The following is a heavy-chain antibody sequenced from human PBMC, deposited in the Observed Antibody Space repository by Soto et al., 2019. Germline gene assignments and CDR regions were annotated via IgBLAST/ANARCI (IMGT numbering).Heavy chain of an antibody. Sequence: EVQLVESGGALVQTGGSLRLSCAASGFTLSAYWMSWVRQAPGKGLEWVANIKQAGSEKYSVDSVNGRFIIARDDAKNSLFLEVNSLRVEDTAVYYCAREKLANGYFDYWGQGTLVTVSS. V-gene: IGHV3-7*01. D-gene: IGHD6-13*01. CDR2: IKQAGSEK. CDR3: AREKLANGYFDY. J-gene: IGHJ4*02. CDR1: GFTLSAYW.